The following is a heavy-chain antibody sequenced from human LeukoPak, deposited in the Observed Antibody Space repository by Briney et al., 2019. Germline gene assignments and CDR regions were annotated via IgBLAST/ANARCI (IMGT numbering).Heavy chain of an antibody. Sequence: SETLSLTCAVYGGSFSGYYWSWIRQPPGKGLEWIGEINHSGSTNYNPSLKSRVTISVDTSKNQFSLKLSSVTAADTGVYYCARGDSYSSSWLDYWGQGTLVTVSS. CDR1: GGSFSGYY. D-gene: IGHD6-13*01. CDR2: INHSGST. V-gene: IGHV4-34*01. J-gene: IGHJ4*02. CDR3: ARGDSYSSSWLDY.